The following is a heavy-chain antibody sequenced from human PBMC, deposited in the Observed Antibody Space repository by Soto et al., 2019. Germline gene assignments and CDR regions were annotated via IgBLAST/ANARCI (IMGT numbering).Heavy chain of an antibody. CDR2: ISGSGGST. V-gene: IGHV3-23*01. CDR3: AKDLYYNVVDLDAFDI. J-gene: IGHJ3*02. D-gene: IGHD2-15*01. CDR1: GFTFSSYA. Sequence: GGSLRLSCAASGFTFSSYAMSWVRQAPGKGLEWVSAISGSGGSTYYADSVKGRFTISRDNSKNTLYLQMNSLRAEDTAVYYCAKDLYYNVVDLDAFDIWGQGTMVTVSS.